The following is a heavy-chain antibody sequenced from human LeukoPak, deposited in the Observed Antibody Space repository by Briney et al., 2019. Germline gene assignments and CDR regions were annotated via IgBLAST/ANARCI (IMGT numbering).Heavy chain of an antibody. CDR3: ARAAAVAGTGGFY. V-gene: IGHV3-74*01. J-gene: IGHJ4*02. CDR1: GFNFSTYW. D-gene: IGHD6-19*01. Sequence: GGSLRLSCAASGFNFSTYWMHWVRQAPGKGLVWVSRINSDGSSTSYADSVKGRFTTSRDNAKNTLYLQMNSLRAEDTAVYYCARAAAVAGTGGFYWGQGTLVTVSS. CDR2: INSDGSST.